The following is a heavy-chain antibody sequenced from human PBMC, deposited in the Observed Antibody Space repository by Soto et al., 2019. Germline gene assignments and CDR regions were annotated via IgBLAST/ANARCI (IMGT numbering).Heavy chain of an antibody. J-gene: IGHJ4*02. V-gene: IGHV4-34*01. D-gene: IGHD2-2*02. CDR3: ARAQPLGYCSSTSCYTTQSFDY. CDR1: GGSFSGYY. CDR2: INHSGST. Sequence: PSETLSLTCAVYGGSFSGYYWSWIRQPPGKGLEWIGEINHSGSTNYNPSLKSRVTISVDTSKNQFSLKLSSVTAADTAVYYCARAQPLGYCSSTSCYTTQSFDYWGQGTLVTVSS.